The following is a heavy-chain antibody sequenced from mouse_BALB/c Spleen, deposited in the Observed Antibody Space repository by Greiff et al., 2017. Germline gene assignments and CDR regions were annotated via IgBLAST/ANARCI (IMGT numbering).Heavy chain of an antibody. CDR2: IYPGNVNT. J-gene: IGHJ4*01. Sequence: QVQLKESGPELVKPGASVRISCKASGYTFTSYYIHWVKQRPGQGLEWIGWIYPGNVNTKYNEKFKGKATLTADKSSSTAYMHLSSLTSEDSAVYFCARNYAMDYWGQGTSVTVSS. V-gene: IGHV1S56*01. CDR1: GYTFTSYY. CDR3: ARNYAMDY.